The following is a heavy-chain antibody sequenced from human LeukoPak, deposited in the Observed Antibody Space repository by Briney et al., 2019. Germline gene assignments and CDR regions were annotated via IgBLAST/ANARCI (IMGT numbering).Heavy chain of an antibody. V-gene: IGHV4-61*02. CDR1: GGSISSGSYY. J-gene: IGHJ6*03. D-gene: IGHD2-2*01. CDR3: AREGCSSTSCYYYYYYMDV. Sequence: SSQTLSLTCTVSGGSISSGSYYWSWIRQPAGKGLEWIGRIYTSGSTNYNPSLKSRVTISVDTSKNQFSLKLSSVTAADTAVYYCAREGCSSTSCYYYYYYMDVWGKGTTLTVSS. CDR2: IYTSGST.